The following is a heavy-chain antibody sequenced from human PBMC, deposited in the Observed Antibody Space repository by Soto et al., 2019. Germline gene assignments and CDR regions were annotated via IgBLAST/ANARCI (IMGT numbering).Heavy chain of an antibody. CDR3: ARTIFGVVIIDPYFDY. J-gene: IGHJ4*02. Sequence: EQLQESGPGLVKPSQTLSLTCTVSGGSISSGDYYWSWIRQPPGKGLEWIGYIYYSGSTYYNPSLKSRVTISVDTSKNQFSLKLSSVTAADTAVYYCARTIFGVVIIDPYFDYWGQGTLVTVSS. CDR1: GGSISSGDYY. V-gene: IGHV4-30-4*01. CDR2: IYYSGST. D-gene: IGHD3-3*01.